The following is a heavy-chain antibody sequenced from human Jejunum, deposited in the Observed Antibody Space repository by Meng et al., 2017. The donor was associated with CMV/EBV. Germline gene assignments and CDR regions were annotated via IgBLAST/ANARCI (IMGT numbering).Heavy chain of an antibody. CDR2: IKQDGSEK. D-gene: IGHD6-19*01. V-gene: IGHV3-7*01. CDR1: GFSFISNL. CDR3: ARYNSSASHDF. J-gene: IGHJ4*02. Sequence: AAFGFSFISNLMGWVRQAPGKGLEWVANIKQDGSEKYYVDSVKGRFTISRDNARNSLCLQMNSLRVEDTAMYYCARYNSSASHDFWGQGTRVTVSS.